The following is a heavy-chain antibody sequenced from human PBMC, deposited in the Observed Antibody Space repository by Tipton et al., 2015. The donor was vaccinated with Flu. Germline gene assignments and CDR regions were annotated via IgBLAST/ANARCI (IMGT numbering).Heavy chain of an antibody. V-gene: IGHV2-5*02. J-gene: IGHJ4*02. CDR2: IYWDDIK. D-gene: IGHD6-13*01. CDR3: AHRGSWQQLGY. CDR1: GFSLSTFGVG. Sequence: LVKPTQTLTLTCTFSGFSLSTFGVGVGWIRQPPGKALEWLAIIYWDDIKRYSPSLKSKLSITKDTSKNQVVLTMTNMDPVDTATYYCAHRGSWQQLGYWGQGTLVTVSS.